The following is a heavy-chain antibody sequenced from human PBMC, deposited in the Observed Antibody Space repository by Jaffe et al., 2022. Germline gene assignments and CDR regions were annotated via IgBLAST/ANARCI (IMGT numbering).Heavy chain of an antibody. D-gene: IGHD3-22*01. J-gene: IGHJ4*02. Sequence: QVQLVQSGAEVKKPGASVKVSCKASGYTFTSYYMHWVRQAPGQGLEWMGIINPSGGSTSYAQKFQGRVTMTRDTSTSTVYMELSSLRSEDTAVYYCARDDADYYDSSGYPRYWGQGTLVTVSS. V-gene: IGHV1-46*01. CDR1: GYTFTSYY. CDR3: ARDDADYYDSSGYPRY. CDR2: INPSGGST.